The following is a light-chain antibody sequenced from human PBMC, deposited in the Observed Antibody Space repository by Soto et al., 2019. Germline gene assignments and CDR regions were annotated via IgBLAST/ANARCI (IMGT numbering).Light chain of an antibody. V-gene: IGLV2-14*01. CDR1: SSDVGGYNF. CDR3: SSYTRRNTLA. CDR2: EVT. J-gene: IGLJ2*01. Sequence: QSALTQPASVSGSPGQSITISCTGTSSDVGGYNFVSWYQQYPGKAPKLIIYEVTDRPSGVSNRFSGSKSGSTASLTISGLLAEDEADYYCSSYTRRNTLAFGGGTKLTVL.